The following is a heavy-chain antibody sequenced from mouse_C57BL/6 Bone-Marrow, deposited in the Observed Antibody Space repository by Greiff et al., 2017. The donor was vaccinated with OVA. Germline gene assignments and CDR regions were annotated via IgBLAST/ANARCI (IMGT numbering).Heavy chain of an antibody. CDR3: ARHEEAITTDLHWYFDV. J-gene: IGHJ1*03. Sequence: VKLMESGAELVKPGASVKLSCKASGYTFTEYTIHWVKQRSGQGLEWIGWFYPGSGSIKYNEKFKDKATLTADKSSSTVYMELSRLTSEDSAVYFCARHEEAITTDLHWYFDVWGTGTTVTVSS. D-gene: IGHD1-1*01. V-gene: IGHV1-62-2*01. CDR2: FYPGSGSI. CDR1: GYTFTEYT.